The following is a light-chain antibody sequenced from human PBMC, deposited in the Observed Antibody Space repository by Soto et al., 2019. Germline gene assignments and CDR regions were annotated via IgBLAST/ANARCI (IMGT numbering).Light chain of an antibody. J-gene: IGKJ5*01. CDR3: QQANSYPPIT. CDR2: STS. Sequence: IQMTQSPSSVSASVGDRVTITCRASQDIGTWLAWFQQKPGKAPQLLISSTSSLQSGVPSRFSGSGSGTDFTLTISGLQPEDFATYYCQQANSYPPITFGQGTRLEIK. CDR1: QDIGTW. V-gene: IGKV1-12*01.